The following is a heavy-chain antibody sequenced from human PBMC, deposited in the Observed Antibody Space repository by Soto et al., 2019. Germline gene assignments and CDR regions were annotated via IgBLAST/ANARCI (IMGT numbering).Heavy chain of an antibody. CDR2: INESGST. Sequence: QVQLQQWGAGLVKPSETLSLSCAVYGQSFSGHSWAWIRQPPGKGLEWIGEINESGSTYYNPSLKSRVTISTDPSQNQFSRKLSSVSAADTAAYFCARGSGIVALPGELEDVNYDYWGQGTLVNVSS. CDR1: GQSFSGHS. J-gene: IGHJ4*02. CDR3: ARGSGIVALPGELEDVNYDY. D-gene: IGHD1-1*01. V-gene: IGHV4-34*01.